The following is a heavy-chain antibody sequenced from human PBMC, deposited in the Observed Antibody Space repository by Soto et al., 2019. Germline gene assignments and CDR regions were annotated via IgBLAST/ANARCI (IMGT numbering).Heavy chain of an antibody. Sequence: GGSLRLSCAASGFTFSNYALSWVRRAPGKGLEWVSAIGDSGGNTYYADTVKGRFTISRDNSKYTLSLQMNTLRAEDTAVYYCAKEGPFSSSSSNYYFDSWGQGTLVTVSS. D-gene: IGHD6-6*01. V-gene: IGHV3-23*01. J-gene: IGHJ4*02. CDR2: IGDSGGNT. CDR1: GFTFSNYA. CDR3: AKEGPFSSSSSNYYFDS.